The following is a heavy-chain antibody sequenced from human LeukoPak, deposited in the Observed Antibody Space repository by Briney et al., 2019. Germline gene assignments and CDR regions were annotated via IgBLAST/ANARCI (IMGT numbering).Heavy chain of an antibody. CDR3: ASRDKGYYYGMDV. J-gene: IGHJ6*02. V-gene: IGHV3-66*01. D-gene: IGHD5-24*01. CDR2: IYSGGST. Sequence: GGSLRLSCAASGFTVSSNYMSWVRQAPGKGLEWVSLIYSGGSTYYADSVKGRFTISRDNSKNTLYLQMNSMRAEDTAVYYCASRDKGYYYGMDVWGQGTTVTVSS. CDR1: GFTVSSNY.